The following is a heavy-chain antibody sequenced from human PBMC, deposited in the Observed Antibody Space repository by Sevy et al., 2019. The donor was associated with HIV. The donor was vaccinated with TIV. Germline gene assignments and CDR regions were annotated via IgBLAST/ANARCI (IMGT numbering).Heavy chain of an antibody. D-gene: IGHD6-13*01. CDR1: DDSISSSNYF. Sequence: SETLSLTCSVSDDSISSSNYFWGWIRQPPGKGLEWIGSIYYIATTYYNPSLKSRFTLSVDTSKKQFSLKLSSVTAADTAVYYCARHGSWSFYFDYWGQGILVTVSS. J-gene: IGHJ4*02. CDR2: IYYIATT. CDR3: ARHGSWSFYFDY. V-gene: IGHV4-39*01.